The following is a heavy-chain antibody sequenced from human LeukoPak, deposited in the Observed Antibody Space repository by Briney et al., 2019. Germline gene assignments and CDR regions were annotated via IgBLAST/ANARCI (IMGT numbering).Heavy chain of an antibody. CDR2: ISSGSSYI. CDR3: ASERYNWNYAFDY. CDR1: GFTFRSSS. Sequence: GGSLRLSCAASGFTFRSSSMNWVRQAPGKGLEWVSSISSGSSYIYYADPLKGRFTVSRDNAKNSLYLQMNSLRAEDTAVYYCASERYNWNYAFDYWGQGILVTVSS. V-gene: IGHV3-21*01. D-gene: IGHD1-7*01. J-gene: IGHJ4*02.